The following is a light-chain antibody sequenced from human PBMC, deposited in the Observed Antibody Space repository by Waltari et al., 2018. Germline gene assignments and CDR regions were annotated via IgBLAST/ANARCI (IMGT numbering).Light chain of an antibody. CDR1: QTVLNSY. CDR3: QHYASPLYT. J-gene: IGKJ2*01. V-gene: IGKV3-20*01. Sequence: EILLTQFPGTLSLSPGERATLSCRASQTVLNSYLAWYQQKPGQAPRLLLYATSTRAPGIPDRFSGSESGADFILTISRLEPEDFAVYFCQHYASPLYTFGQGTKLEIK. CDR2: ATS.